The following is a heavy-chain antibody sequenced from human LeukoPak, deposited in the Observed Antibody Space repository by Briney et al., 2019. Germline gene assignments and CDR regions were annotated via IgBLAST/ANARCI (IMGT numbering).Heavy chain of an antibody. CDR3: ARDCPGYSGEYYYYYCYMDV. CDR1: GGTFSRND. Sequence: ASVKVSCKASGGTFSRNDISWVRQAPGQGLEWMGGIMPLFGTAKNAQKFQGRVTITADKSTSTAYMELSSLRSEDTAVYYCARDCPGYSGEYYYYYCYMDVWGKGTTVTVSS. V-gene: IGHV1-69*06. J-gene: IGHJ6*03. D-gene: IGHD6-13*01. CDR2: IMPLFGTA.